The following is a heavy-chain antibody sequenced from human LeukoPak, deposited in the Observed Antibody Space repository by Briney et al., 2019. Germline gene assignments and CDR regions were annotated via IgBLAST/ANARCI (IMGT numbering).Heavy chain of an antibody. J-gene: IGHJ4*02. CDR2: ISWNSGTI. Sequence: GGSLRLSCAASGFTFDDYAMHWVRQAPGKGLEWVSGISWNSGTIGYADSVKGRFTISRDNAKNSLYLQMNSLRAEDTALYYCAKVPYCSGGSYYVYFDYWGQGTLVSVSS. CDR1: GFTFDDYA. V-gene: IGHV3-9*01. D-gene: IGHD2-15*01. CDR3: AKVPYCSGGSYYVYFDY.